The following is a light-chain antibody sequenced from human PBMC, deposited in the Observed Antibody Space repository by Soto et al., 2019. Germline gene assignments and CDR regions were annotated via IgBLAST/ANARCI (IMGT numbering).Light chain of an antibody. V-gene: IGKV3-15*01. CDR3: QQYNTWPPIT. CDR1: QSVSSD. J-gene: IGKJ5*01. Sequence: IVMTQSPATLSVSPGERTTLSCSASQSVSSDFLAWYQQKPGQAPRLLIYGASTRATGIPARFSGSGSGTEFTLTISSRQSEDFAVYYCQQYNTWPPITFGQGTRVDIK. CDR2: GAS.